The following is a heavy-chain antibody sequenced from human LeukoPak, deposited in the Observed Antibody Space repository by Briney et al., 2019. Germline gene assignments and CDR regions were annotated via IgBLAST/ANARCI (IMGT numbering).Heavy chain of an antibody. CDR1: GFTFSSYS. Sequence: GGSLRLSCAASGFTFSSYSMKWVRQAPGKGLEWVSSISSSSSYIYYADSVKGRFTISRDNAKNSLYLQMNSLRAEDTAVYYCARDPEGGSYYPDYWGQGTLVTVSS. V-gene: IGHV3-21*01. J-gene: IGHJ4*02. D-gene: IGHD1-26*01. CDR2: ISSSSSYI. CDR3: ARDPEGGSYYPDY.